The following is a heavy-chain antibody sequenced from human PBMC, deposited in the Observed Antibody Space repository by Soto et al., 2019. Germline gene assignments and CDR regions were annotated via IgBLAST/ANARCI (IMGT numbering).Heavy chain of an antibody. Sequence: GGSLRLSCAASGFTFSSYSMNWVRQAPGKGLEWVSYISSSSSTIYYADSVKGRFTISRDSSKNTLYLQMNSLRPEDTAVYYCAKALGELSPESFDYWGQGTLVTVSS. CDR1: GFTFSSYS. D-gene: IGHD3-16*02. CDR3: AKALGELSPESFDY. CDR2: ISSSSSTI. J-gene: IGHJ4*02. V-gene: IGHV3-48*01.